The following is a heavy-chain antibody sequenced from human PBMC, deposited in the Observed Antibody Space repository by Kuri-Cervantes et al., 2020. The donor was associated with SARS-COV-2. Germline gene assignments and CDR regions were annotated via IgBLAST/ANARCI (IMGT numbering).Heavy chain of an antibody. CDR1: GGSFSGYS. V-gene: IGHV4-34*01. CDR2: VDHSGST. D-gene: IGHD2-8*01. Sequence: TLSLTCAVYGGSFSGYSWSWIRQPPGKGLEYIGEVDHSGSTSYSPSLQSRVTISVDMSKNQFSLKLSSVTAADTAIYYCARGAGFCTNDICYTYYYYYIDVWGKGTTVTVSS. J-gene: IGHJ6*03. CDR3: ARGAGFCTNDICYTYYYYYIDV.